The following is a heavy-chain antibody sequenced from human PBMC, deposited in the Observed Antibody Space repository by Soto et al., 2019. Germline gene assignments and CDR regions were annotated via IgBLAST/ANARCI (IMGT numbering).Heavy chain of an antibody. CDR1: GGSFSDYY. CDR3: AREGRYYASGRFWWFDP. V-gene: IGHV4-34*01. Sequence: LSLTCAVYGGSFSDYYWSWIRQPPGKGLEWIGEINHSGSTNYNPSLKSRVTISVDASKNQFSLKLSSVTAADTAVYYCAREGRYYASGRFWWFDPWGQGTLVTVSS. D-gene: IGHD3-10*01. J-gene: IGHJ5*02. CDR2: INHSGST.